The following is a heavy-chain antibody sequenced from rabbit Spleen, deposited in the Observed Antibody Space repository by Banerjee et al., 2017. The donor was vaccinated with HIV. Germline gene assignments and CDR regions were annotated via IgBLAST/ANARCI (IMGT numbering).Heavy chain of an antibody. CDR1: GFSFSNNDY. Sequence: QSLEESGGDLVKPGGTLTLTCTASGFSFSNNDYMCWVRQAPGKGLEWISCIAGGSSDFTYFATWAKGRFTISKTSSTTVTLQVTRLTAADTATYFCARDTSSSFSSYGMDLWGPGTLVTVS. V-gene: IGHV1S40*01. CDR3: ARDTSSSFSSYGMDL. D-gene: IGHD1-1*01. J-gene: IGHJ6*01. CDR2: IAGGSSDFT.